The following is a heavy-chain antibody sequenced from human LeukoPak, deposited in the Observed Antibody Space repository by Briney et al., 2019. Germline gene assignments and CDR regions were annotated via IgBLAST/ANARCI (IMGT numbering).Heavy chain of an antibody. V-gene: IGHV1-2*02. CDR1: GYTFTGYY. D-gene: IGHD6-6*01. J-gene: IGHJ4*02. CDR3: ARDDGYSSSSDY. Sequence: ASVMVSCKASGYTFTGYYMHWVRQAPGQGLEWMGWINPNSGGTNYAQKFQGRVTMTRDTSISTAYMELSRLRSDDTAVYYCARDDGYSSSSDYWGQGTLVTVSS. CDR2: INPNSGGT.